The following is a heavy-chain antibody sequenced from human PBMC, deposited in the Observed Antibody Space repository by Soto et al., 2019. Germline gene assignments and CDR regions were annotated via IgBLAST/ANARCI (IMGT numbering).Heavy chain of an antibody. Sequence: GGSLRLSCAASGFTFSSYAMHWVRQAPGKGLEWVAVISYDGSNKYYADSVKGRFTISRDNSKNTLYLQMNSLRAEDTAVYYCARDQWLSYYYSGMDVWGQGTTVTVSS. J-gene: IGHJ6*02. CDR3: ARDQWLSYYYSGMDV. V-gene: IGHV3-30-3*01. D-gene: IGHD6-19*01. CDR1: GFTFSSYA. CDR2: ISYDGSNK.